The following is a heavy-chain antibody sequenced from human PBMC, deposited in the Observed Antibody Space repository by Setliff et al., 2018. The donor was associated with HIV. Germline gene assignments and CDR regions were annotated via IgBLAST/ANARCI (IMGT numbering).Heavy chain of an antibody. D-gene: IGHD3-10*01. CDR1: GGSITSGGYN. Sequence: SETLSLTCTVSGGSITSGGYNWIWIRQHPERGLEWIGYVDFGFRRYYNPSLKSQVVISVYTPKNQFSLTLNSVTATDTAVYYCATDRGGRYLDYWGQGAPVTVSS. CDR2: VDFGFRR. V-gene: IGHV4-31*01. J-gene: IGHJ4*02. CDR3: ATDRGGRYLDY.